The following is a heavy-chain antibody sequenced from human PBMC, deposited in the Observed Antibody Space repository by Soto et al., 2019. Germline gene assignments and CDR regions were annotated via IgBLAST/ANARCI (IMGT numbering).Heavy chain of an antibody. V-gene: IGHV1-69*13. Sequence: SVKVSCKASGGTFSSYAISWVRQAPGQGLEWMGGIIPIFGTANYAQKFQGRVTITADESTSTAYMELSSLRSEDTAVYYRARVAVSSFPYRSILSSPLLYWGQGILVTVSS. CDR1: GGTFSSYA. D-gene: IGHD2-21*01. CDR2: IIPIFGTA. CDR3: ARVAVSSFPYRSILSSPLLY. J-gene: IGHJ4*02.